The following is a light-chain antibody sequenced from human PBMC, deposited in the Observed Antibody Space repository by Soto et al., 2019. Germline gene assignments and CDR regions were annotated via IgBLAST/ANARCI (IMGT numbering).Light chain of an antibody. CDR3: SSYAGINIYV. CDR1: SSHVGAFNY. J-gene: IGLJ1*01. Sequence: QSALTQPPSASGSPGQSVTISCTGTSSHVGAFNYVSWYQQHPGKAPKLMIFEINKRPSGVPDRFSGSKSGNTASLTVSGLQAEDEADYYCSSYAGINIYVFGGGTKVTVL. V-gene: IGLV2-8*01. CDR2: EIN.